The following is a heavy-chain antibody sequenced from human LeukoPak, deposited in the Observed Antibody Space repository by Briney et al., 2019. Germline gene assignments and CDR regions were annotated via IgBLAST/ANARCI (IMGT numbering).Heavy chain of an antibody. CDR2: IYYSGTT. CDR3: ASARVVAYYYMDV. V-gene: IGHV4-59*01. D-gene: IGHD3-22*01. CDR1: GGSISSYY. Sequence: SETLSLTCTVSGGSISSYYWNWIRQPPGKGREWIGYIYYSGTTNYNPSLKSRVTISIDTSKNQFSLKLSSVTAADTAVYYCASARVVAYYYMDVWGTGTTVTVSS. J-gene: IGHJ6*03.